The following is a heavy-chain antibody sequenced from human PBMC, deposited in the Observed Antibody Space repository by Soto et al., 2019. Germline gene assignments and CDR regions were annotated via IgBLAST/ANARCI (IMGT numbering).Heavy chain of an antibody. Sequence: GGSLRLSCAASGFTFSSYGMHWVRQAPGKGLEWVAVIWYDGSNKYYADSVKGRFTISRDNSKNTLYLQMNSLRVEDTSVYYCARGRIAARSAYYYYYMDVWGKGTTVTVSS. J-gene: IGHJ6*03. CDR1: GFTFSSYG. CDR2: IWYDGSNK. V-gene: IGHV3-33*08. CDR3: ARGRIAARSAYYYYYMDV. D-gene: IGHD6-6*01.